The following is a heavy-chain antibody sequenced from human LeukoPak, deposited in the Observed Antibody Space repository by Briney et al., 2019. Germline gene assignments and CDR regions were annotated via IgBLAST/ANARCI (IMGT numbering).Heavy chain of an antibody. Sequence: SVKVSFKASGGTFSSYAISWVRQAPGQGLEWMGRIIPILGIANYAQKFQGRVTITADKSTSTAYMELSSLRSEDTAVYYCARGIAAAGTGNHFDYWGQGTLVTVSS. CDR1: GGTFSSYA. J-gene: IGHJ4*02. CDR2: IIPILGIA. CDR3: ARGIAAAGTGNHFDY. D-gene: IGHD6-13*01. V-gene: IGHV1-69*04.